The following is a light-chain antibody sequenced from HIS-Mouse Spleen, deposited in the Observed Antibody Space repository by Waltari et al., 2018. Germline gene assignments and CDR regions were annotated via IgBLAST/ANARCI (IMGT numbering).Light chain of an antibody. J-gene: IGKJ4*01. CDR1: ESVSSN. Sequence: EIVMTQSPATLSVSPGERATLSCRASESVSSNLAWYQQKPGQAPRLLIYGESTRATGIPARFSGSGSGTEFTLTISSMQSEDVAVYYCQQYNNWPRALLTCGGGTKVEIK. CDR2: GES. V-gene: IGKV3-15*01. CDR3: QQYNNWPRALLT.